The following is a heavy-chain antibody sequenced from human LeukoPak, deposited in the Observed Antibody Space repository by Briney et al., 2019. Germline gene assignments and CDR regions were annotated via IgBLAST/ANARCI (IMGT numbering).Heavy chain of an antibody. Sequence: GGSLRLSCAASGFTFSAYAMSWVRQAPGKGLEWVSAVGGSNSITYYTDSVEGRFTISRDNSKNTVYLQMNSLRAEDTAVYYCAKGFWRYLDYWGQGTLVTVSS. V-gene: IGHV3-23*01. J-gene: IGHJ4*02. CDR3: AKGFWRYLDY. CDR2: VGGSNSIT. CDR1: GFTFSAYA. D-gene: IGHD1-1*01.